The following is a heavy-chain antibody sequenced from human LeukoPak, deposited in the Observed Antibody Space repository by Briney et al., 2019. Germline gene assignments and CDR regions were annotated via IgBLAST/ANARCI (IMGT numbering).Heavy chain of an antibody. CDR2: IYYSGST. D-gene: IGHD4-23*01. CDR3: ARAVGYGGNSGGFDY. Sequence: PSETLSLTCTVSGGSISSGGYYWSWIRQHPGKGLEWIGYIYYSGSTYYNPSLKSRVTISVDTSKNQFSLKLSSVTAADTAVYYCARAVGYGGNSGGFDYWGQGTLVTVFS. V-gene: IGHV4-31*03. J-gene: IGHJ4*02. CDR1: GGSISSGGYY.